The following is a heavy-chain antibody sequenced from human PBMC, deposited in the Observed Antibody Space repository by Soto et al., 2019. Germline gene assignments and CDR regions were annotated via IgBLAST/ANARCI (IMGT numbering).Heavy chain of an antibody. CDR1: RFTFSDYS. CDR2: ISGGGETI. CDR3: ARESPASQWLPTRYFDY. D-gene: IGHD6-19*01. Sequence: EVQLVESGGDLVQPGGSLRLSCAASRFTFSDYSMNWVRQAPGKGLEWVSYISGGGETIYYADSVRGRFTISRDNAKTSLFLQMNSLREEDTAVYYCARESPASQWLPTRYFDYWGQGTLVTVSS. V-gene: IGHV3-48*02. J-gene: IGHJ4*02.